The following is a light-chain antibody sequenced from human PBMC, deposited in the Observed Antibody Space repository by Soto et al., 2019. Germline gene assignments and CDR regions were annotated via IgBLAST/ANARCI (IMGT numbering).Light chain of an antibody. CDR3: GAWDDSLNGWV. V-gene: IGLV1-44*01. Sequence: QSVLTQPPSASRTPGQRVTVACSGSSSNVGSNNVNWYQQLPGTAPKLLIYTNNQRPSGVPDRFSGSKSGTSASLAISGLQSEDEADYYCGAWDDSLNGWVFGGGTKLTVL. CDR2: TNN. J-gene: IGLJ3*02. CDR1: SSNVGSNN.